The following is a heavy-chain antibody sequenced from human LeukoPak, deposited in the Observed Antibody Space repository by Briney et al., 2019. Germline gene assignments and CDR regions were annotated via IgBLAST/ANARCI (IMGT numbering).Heavy chain of an antibody. CDR2: ISGSGGST. J-gene: IGHJ5*02. Sequence: GGSLRLSCAASAFTFSSYAMSWVRQAPGKGLEWVSAISGSGGSTYYADSVKGRFTISRDNSKNTLYLQMNSLRAEDTAVYYCAKSGGFNIAAARFDPWGQGTLVTVSS. D-gene: IGHD6-13*01. V-gene: IGHV3-23*01. CDR3: AKSGGFNIAAARFDP. CDR1: AFTFSSYA.